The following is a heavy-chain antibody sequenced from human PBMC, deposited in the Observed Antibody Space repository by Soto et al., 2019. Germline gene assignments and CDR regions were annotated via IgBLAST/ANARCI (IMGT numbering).Heavy chain of an antibody. CDR2: INPNSGGT. V-gene: IGHV1-2*04. J-gene: IGHJ4*02. CDR1: GYTFTSYY. D-gene: IGHD5-18*01. Sequence: ASVKVSCKASGYTFTSYYMHWVRQAPGQGLEWMGIINPNSGGTNYAQKFQGWVTITRDTSISTAYMELSRLRSDDTAVYYCARDHPHSYGVYYFDYWGQGTPVTVSS. CDR3: ARDHPHSYGVYYFDY.